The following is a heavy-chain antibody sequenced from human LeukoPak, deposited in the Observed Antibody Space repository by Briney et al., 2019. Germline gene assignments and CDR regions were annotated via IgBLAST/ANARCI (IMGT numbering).Heavy chain of an antibody. CDR2: VFYSGST. Sequence: SETLSLTCTVSDDSIKSYFWTWIRQSPGKGMEWIGYVFYSGSTSYSPSLRSRLTMSVDTSKSQFSLNLNSVTTADTAMYYCARGTRRHYDGSGYYYGEFDSWGQGILVTVSS. D-gene: IGHD3-22*01. V-gene: IGHV4-59*01. CDR3: ARGTRRHYDGSGYYYGEFDS. J-gene: IGHJ4*02. CDR1: DDSIKSYF.